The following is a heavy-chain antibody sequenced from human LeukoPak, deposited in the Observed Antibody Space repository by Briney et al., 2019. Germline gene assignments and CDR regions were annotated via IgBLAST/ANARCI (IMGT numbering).Heavy chain of an antibody. Sequence: GESLKISCKGSGYRFNTYWIGWVRQMPGKGLEWMGSVYLDDSDTRYSPSFQGQVTISAAKSISTAYLQWNGLKASDTAMYYCATFTSHYFESRSYHKAHAPFFDFWGQGTLVTVSS. J-gene: IGHJ4*02. V-gene: IGHV5-51*01. D-gene: IGHD3-10*01. CDR3: ATFTSHYFESRSYHKAHAPFFDF. CDR1: GYRFNTYW. CDR2: VYLDDSDT.